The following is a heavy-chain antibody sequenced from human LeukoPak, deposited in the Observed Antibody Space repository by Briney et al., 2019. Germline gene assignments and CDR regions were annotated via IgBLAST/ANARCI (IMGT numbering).Heavy chain of an antibody. Sequence: SDTLSLTXTVSGGSISRYYWSWIRQPPGKGLEWIGDIYYSGSTNYNPSLKSRVTISVDTSKNQFSLKLSSVTAADTAVYYCARDNCSSTSCPKSSYYYMDVWGKGTTVTVSS. V-gene: IGHV4-59*12. CDR2: IYYSGST. J-gene: IGHJ6*03. CDR3: ARDNCSSTSCPKSSYYYMDV. D-gene: IGHD2-2*01. CDR1: GGSISRYY.